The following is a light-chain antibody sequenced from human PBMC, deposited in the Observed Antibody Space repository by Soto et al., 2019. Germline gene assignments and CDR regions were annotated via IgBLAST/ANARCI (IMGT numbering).Light chain of an antibody. Sequence: VLTQPRSVSGSPGQSVTISCTGTSSDVGGYNYVSWYQHHPGKAPKLMIYEVSKRPSGVPDRFSGSKSGNTASLTISGLQAEDEADYYCCSYAGSYVFGTGTKLTVL. J-gene: IGLJ1*01. V-gene: IGLV2-11*01. CDR1: SSDVGGYNY. CDR3: CSYAGSYV. CDR2: EVS.